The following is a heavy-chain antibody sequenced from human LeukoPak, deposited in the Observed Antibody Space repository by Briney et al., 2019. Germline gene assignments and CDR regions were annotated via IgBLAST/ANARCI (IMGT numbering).Heavy chain of an antibody. D-gene: IGHD3-22*01. CDR2: ISDSGGST. V-gene: IGHV3-23*01. CDR1: GFAFSTYA. J-gene: IGHJ4*02. Sequence: GGSLRLSCAASGFAFSTYAMSWVRQAPGKGLEWVSGISDSGGSTYYADSVKGRFTISRDNSKNTLYLQMNSLRAEDTAVYYCAKDPTMIVVVIPDYWGQGTLVTVSS. CDR3: AKDPTMIVVVIPDY.